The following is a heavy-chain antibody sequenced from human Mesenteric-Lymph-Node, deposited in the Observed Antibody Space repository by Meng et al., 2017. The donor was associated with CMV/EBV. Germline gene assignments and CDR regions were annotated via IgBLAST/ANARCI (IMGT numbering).Heavy chain of an antibody. V-gene: IGHV3-21*01. CDR1: GFTFSSYS. J-gene: IGHJ6*02. Sequence: GGSLRLSCAASGFTFSSYSMNWVRQAPGKGLEWVSSISSSSSYIYYADSVKGRFTISRDNAKNSLYLQMTSLRAEDTAVYYCARDRVGTYCSSTSCYLHYYGMDVWGQGTTVTVSS. CDR3: ARDRVGTYCSSTSCYLHYYGMDV. D-gene: IGHD2-2*01. CDR2: ISSSSSYI.